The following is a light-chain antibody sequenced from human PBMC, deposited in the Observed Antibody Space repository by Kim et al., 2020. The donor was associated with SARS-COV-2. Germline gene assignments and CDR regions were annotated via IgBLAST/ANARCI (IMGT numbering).Light chain of an antibody. CDR3: QQRHKWPPT. Sequence: LSPEESATLSCSADQIVDNFVSWYLQNPGQTPRLLIYDASIRATGIPPRFSGSWSGTDFTLTISSLESEDFAVYFCQQRHKWPPTFGQGTRLEIK. J-gene: IGKJ5*01. CDR1: QIVDNF. CDR2: DAS. V-gene: IGKV3-11*01.